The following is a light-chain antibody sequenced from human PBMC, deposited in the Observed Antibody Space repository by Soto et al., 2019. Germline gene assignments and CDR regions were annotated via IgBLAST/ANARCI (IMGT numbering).Light chain of an antibody. CDR2: GNS. CDR1: SSNIGAGYN. CDR3: QSYDNRLSGGV. J-gene: IGLJ3*02. V-gene: IGLV1-40*01. Sequence: QSVLTQPPSVSGAPGQRVTISCTGSSSNIGAGYNVHWYQQLPGTAPKLLIYGNSNRPSGVPDRFSGSKSGTSASLAITGLQAEDEADYYCQSYDNRLSGGVFGGGTKLTVL.